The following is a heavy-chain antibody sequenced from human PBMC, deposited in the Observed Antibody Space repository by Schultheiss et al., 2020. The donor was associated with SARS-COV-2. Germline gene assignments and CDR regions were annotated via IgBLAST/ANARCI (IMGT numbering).Heavy chain of an antibody. J-gene: IGHJ4*02. CDR2: IWYDGSNK. Sequence: GGSLRLSCAASGFTFSSYAMSWVRQAPGKGLEWVAVIWYDGSNKYYADSVKGRFTISRDNSENTSFLQMNSLRTEDTAVYYCAKGTWYGSEQGGYWGQGTLVTVSS. CDR3: AKGTWYGSEQGGY. V-gene: IGHV3-30*02. CDR1: GFTFSSYA. D-gene: IGHD6-19*01.